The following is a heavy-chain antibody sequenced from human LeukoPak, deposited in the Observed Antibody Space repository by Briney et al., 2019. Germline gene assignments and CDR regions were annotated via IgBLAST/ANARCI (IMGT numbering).Heavy chain of an antibody. D-gene: IGHD3-10*01. CDR2: ISGSGDST. CDR3: ENSGVAKLWFGELLLPNYFDY. V-gene: IGHV3-23*01. J-gene: IGHJ4*02. CDR1: GFTFSSYA. Sequence: GGSLRLSCAASGFTFSSYAMSCVRQAPGKGLEWVSPISGSGDSTYYADSVKGRFTISRDNSKNTLYLQMNSLRDEDTDVYYCENSGVAKLWFGELLLPNYFDYWGQGTLVTVSS.